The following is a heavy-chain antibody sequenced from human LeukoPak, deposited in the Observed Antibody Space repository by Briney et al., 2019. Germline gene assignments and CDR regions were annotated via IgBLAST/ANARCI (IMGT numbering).Heavy chain of an antibody. D-gene: IGHD6-19*01. CDR2: IYYSGST. J-gene: IGHJ4*02. Sequence: PSETLSLTCTVSGGSISSSPYYWGWIRQPPGKGLEWIGNIYYSGSTYYNPSLKTRVTISVDTSKNQFSLKLTSVTAADTAVYYCARHASVDGNWPRPLDYWGQGSLVAVSS. V-gene: IGHV4-39*01. CDR1: GGSISSSPYY. CDR3: ARHASVDGNWPRPLDY.